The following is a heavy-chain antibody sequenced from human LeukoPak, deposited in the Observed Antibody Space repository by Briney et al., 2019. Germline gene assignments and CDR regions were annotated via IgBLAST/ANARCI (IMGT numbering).Heavy chain of an antibody. Sequence: SETLSLTCTVSDGSISSYYWSWIRQPPGKGLEWIGYIYYSGSTNYNPSLKSRVSISVDTSKNQFSLKLSSVTAADTAVYYCARDYYGSGSYYYYMDVWGKGTTVTVSS. V-gene: IGHV4-59*01. CDR3: ARDYYGSGSYYYYMDV. J-gene: IGHJ6*03. D-gene: IGHD3-10*01. CDR1: DGSISSYY. CDR2: IYYSGST.